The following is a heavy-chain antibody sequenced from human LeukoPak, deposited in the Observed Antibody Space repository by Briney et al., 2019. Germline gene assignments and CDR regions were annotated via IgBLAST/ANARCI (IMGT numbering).Heavy chain of an antibody. Sequence: GGSLRLSCAASGFTFSSYGMHWVRQAPGKGLEWVAFIRYDGSNKYYADSVKDRFTISRDNSKNTLYLQTNSLRAEDTAVYYCAKDQTVTTIGAPDYDYWGQGTLVTVSS. CDR1: GFTFSSYG. V-gene: IGHV3-30*02. CDR2: IRYDGSNK. CDR3: AKDQTVTTIGAPDYDY. D-gene: IGHD4-17*01. J-gene: IGHJ4*02.